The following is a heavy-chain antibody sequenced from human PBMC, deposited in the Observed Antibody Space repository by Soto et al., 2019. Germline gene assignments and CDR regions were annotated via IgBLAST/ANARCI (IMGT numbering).Heavy chain of an antibody. D-gene: IGHD6-13*01. CDR2: ISSSSSYI. CDR3: ARDPYDSGHIGSSWTYYFDY. J-gene: IGHJ4*02. CDR1: GFTFSSYS. Sequence: GGSLRLSCAASGFTFSSYSMNWVRQAPGKGLKWVSSISSSSSYIYYADSVKGRFTISRDNAKNSLYLQMNSLRAEDTAVYYCARDPYDSGHIGSSWTYYFDYWGQGTLVTVSS. V-gene: IGHV3-21*01.